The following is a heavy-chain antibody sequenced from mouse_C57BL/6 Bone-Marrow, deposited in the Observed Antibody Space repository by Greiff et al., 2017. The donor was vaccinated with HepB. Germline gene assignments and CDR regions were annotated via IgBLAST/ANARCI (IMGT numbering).Heavy chain of an antibody. D-gene: IGHD2-1*01. CDR3: ARHLLDYAMDY. V-gene: IGHV2-2*01. J-gene: IGHJ4*01. CDR2: ICSGGST. Sequence: QVHVKQSGPGLVQPSQSLSITCTVSGFSLTSYGVHWVRQSPGKGLEWLGVICSGGSTDYNAAFISRLSISKDNSKSQVFFKMNSLQADDTAIYYCARHLLDYAMDYWGQGTSVTVSS. CDR1: GFSLTSYG.